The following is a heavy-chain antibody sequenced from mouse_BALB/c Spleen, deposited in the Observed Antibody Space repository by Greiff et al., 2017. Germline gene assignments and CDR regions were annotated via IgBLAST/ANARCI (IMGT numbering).Heavy chain of an antibody. CDR2: ICPYNGGT. Sequence: VQLLQSGPDLVKPGASVKISCKASGYTFTDYNMHWVKQSHGKSLEWIGYICPYNGGTGYNQKFKSKATFTVDNSSSTAYMELRSLTSEDSAVYYCARDTTVVFDYWGQGTTLTVSA. V-gene: IGHV1S29*02. J-gene: IGHJ2*01. CDR1: GYTFTDYN. D-gene: IGHD1-1*01. CDR3: ARDTTVVFDY.